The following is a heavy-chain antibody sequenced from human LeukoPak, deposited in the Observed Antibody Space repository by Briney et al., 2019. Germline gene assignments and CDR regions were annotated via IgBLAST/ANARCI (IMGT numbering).Heavy chain of an antibody. CDR2: INPNSGGT. D-gene: IGHD2-2*01. CDR3: ARDGGYCTSPNCALDYMDV. Sequence: ASVKVSCKASGYTFTCYSVHWVRQAPGQGLEWMGRINPNSGGTLYAQKFQGRVIMTRDTPINTAYMELNNLTTADTAVYYCARDGGYCTSPNCALDYMDVWGRGTTVTVSS. V-gene: IGHV1-2*06. J-gene: IGHJ6*03. CDR1: GYTFTCYS.